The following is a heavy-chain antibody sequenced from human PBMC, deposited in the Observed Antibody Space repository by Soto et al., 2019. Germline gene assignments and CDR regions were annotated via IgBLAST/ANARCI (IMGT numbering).Heavy chain of an antibody. V-gene: IGHV3-23*01. Sequence: EVQLLESGGGLVQPGGSLRLSCAASGFTFSSYAISWVRQAPGKGLEWVSAISGGAGSTYYADSVKGRFTISRDNSKNTLYLRVNSLRAEDTGVYYCAKERLSRNSGYDFEADYWGQGTLVTVSS. CDR1: GFTFSSYA. CDR2: ISGGAGST. CDR3: AKERLSRNSGYDFEADY. D-gene: IGHD5-12*01. J-gene: IGHJ4*02.